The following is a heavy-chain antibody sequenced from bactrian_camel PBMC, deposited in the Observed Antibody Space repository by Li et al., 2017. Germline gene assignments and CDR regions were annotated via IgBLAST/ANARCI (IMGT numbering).Heavy chain of an antibody. D-gene: IGHD2*01. V-gene: IGHV3S1*01. J-gene: IGHJ4*01. CDR1: EYSISTSC. CDR3: AAGWAASGGYYVRRLKTFAY. Sequence: HVQLVESGGGSVQAGGSLKLSCVASEYSISTSCIAWFRQGPGKEREGVARIYSGGVSSAVDDSVRGRFTISQDSATNATYLQMNSLKPEDTGMYYCAAGWAASGGYYVRRLKTFAYWGEGTQVTVSS. CDR2: IYSGGVSS.